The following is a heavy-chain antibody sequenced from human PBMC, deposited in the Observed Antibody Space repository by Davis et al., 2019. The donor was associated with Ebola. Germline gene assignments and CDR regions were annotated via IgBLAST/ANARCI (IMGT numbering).Heavy chain of an antibody. Sequence: PSETLSLTCAVYGGSFSGYYWSWIRQPPGKGLEWIGYIYYSGSTNYNPSLKSRVTISVDTSKNQFSLKLSSVTAADTAVYYCARGPWIFGVVFDIWGQGTMVTVSS. J-gene: IGHJ3*02. V-gene: IGHV4-59*01. D-gene: IGHD3-3*01. CDR2: IYYSGST. CDR1: GGSFSGYY. CDR3: ARGPWIFGVVFDI.